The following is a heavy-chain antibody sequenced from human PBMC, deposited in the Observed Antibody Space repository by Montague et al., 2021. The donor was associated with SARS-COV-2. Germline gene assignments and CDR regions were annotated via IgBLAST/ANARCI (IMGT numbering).Heavy chain of an antibody. CDR3: AHRGGLGAI. D-gene: IGHD3-10*01. J-gene: IGHJ1*01. CDR2: NYHDGGT. Sequence: SETLSLTCTVSGDSVNNNKNYWGWIRQPPGKGLEWIGSNYHDGGTYYNPSLWSRITMSVDTAKNQFSLRLTSVTAADTAAYYCAHRGGLGAIWGQGTLVTVSS. V-gene: IGHV4-39*01. CDR1: GDSVNNNKNY.